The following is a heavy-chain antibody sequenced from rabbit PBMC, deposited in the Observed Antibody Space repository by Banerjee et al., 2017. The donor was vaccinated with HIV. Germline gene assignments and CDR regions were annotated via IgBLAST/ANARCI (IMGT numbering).Heavy chain of an antibody. Sequence: QEQLVESGGGLVQPEGSLTLTCTASGFSFSSNAMCWVRQAPGKGLEWIAYINTDGTTYYASWAKGRFTISKASSTTVTLQMTSLTAADTATYFCARDNADHVGDGGLHLWGPGTLVTVS. CDR1: GFSFSSNA. J-gene: IGHJ4*01. D-gene: IGHD2-1*01. CDR3: ARDNADHVGDGGLHL. CDR2: INTDGTT. V-gene: IGHV1S45*01.